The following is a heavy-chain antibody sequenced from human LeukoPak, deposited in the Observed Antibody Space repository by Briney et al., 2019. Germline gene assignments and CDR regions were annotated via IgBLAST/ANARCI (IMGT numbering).Heavy chain of an antibody. J-gene: IGHJ5*02. Sequence: ASVKVSCKASGYTFTSYYMHWVRQAPGQGLEWMGIINPSGGSTSYAQKFQGRVTMTRDTSTSTVYMELTSLRSEDTAVYYCARDLARSSAAGISRAFDPWGQGTLVTVSS. CDR3: ARDLARSSAAGISRAFDP. CDR2: INPSGGST. D-gene: IGHD6-13*01. V-gene: IGHV1-46*01. CDR1: GYTFTSYY.